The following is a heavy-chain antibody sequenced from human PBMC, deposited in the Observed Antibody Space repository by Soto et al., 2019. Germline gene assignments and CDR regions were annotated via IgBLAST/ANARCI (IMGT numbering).Heavy chain of an antibody. CDR1: GYTFTNYG. V-gene: IGHV1-18*01. CDR3: ARDSPPVDY. J-gene: IGHJ4*02. Sequence: QVQLVQSGAELKKPGASVKVSFKASGYTFTNYGISWVRQAPGQGLEGMGWISAYNGNTKYAQKLQGRVTMTTDTSTRKAYMERRSLRSADTAVYYCARDSPPVDYWGQGTLVTVSS. CDR2: ISAYNGNT.